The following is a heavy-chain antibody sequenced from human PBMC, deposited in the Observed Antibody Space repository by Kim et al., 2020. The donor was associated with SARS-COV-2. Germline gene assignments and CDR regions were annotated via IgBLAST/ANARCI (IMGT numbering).Heavy chain of an antibody. V-gene: IGHV3-23*01. J-gene: IGHJ4*01. CDR3: ARRASSARSHLDH. D-gene: IGHD6-25*01. CDR2: ISGSGVGT. Sequence: GGSLRLSCEVSGFTFLNHDMNWVRQAPGRGLEWVSGISGSGVGTYYADPVKGRFTISKDFSKNMLYMDMDDLRVEDTAMYYCARRASSARSHLDHWGHGTLVTVSS. CDR1: GFTFLNHD.